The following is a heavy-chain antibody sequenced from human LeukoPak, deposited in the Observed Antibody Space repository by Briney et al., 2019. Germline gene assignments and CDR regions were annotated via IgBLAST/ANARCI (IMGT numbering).Heavy chain of an antibody. D-gene: IGHD5-12*01. CDR2: ISIDGTGT. V-gene: IGHV3-64*04. CDR3: TRDLGYSAYATVRGYVFDI. J-gene: IGHJ3*02. Sequence: GGSLRLSCSASGFTLRTYSMHWVRQAPGKGLQYVSSISIDGTGTYYADSVKGRFTISRDTSKNTVYLQMDSLRAEDTAVYYCTRDLGYSAYATVRGYVFDIWGQGTMVTVSS. CDR1: GFTLRTYS.